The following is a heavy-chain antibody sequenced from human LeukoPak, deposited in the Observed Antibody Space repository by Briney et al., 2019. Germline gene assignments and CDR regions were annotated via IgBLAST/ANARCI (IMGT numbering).Heavy chain of an antibody. V-gene: IGHV4-59*12. D-gene: IGHD2-2*01. CDR2: IYYSGST. J-gene: IGHJ4*02. Sequence: SETLSLTCTVSGGSISSYYWSWIRQPPGKGLEWIGYIYYSGSTNYNPSLKSRVTISVDTSKNQFSLKLSSVTAADTAVYYCARALKELQTTICFDYWGQGTLVTVSS. CDR3: ARALKELQTTICFDY. CDR1: GGSISSYY.